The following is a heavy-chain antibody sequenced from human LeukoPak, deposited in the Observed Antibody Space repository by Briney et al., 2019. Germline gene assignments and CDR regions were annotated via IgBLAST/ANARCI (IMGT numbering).Heavy chain of an antibody. J-gene: IGHJ4*02. D-gene: IGHD4-17*01. V-gene: IGHV4-34*01. CDR3: VRGFDYGFYD. CDR1: GGSFSGYY. Sequence: SETLSLTCAVYGGSFSGYYWSWIRQPPGKGLQWIGEINQSGTTNYNPSLKSQVTISVDTSKNQVSLKLNSVTAADTSVYYCVRGFDYGFYDWGQGTLVTVSS. CDR2: INQSGTT.